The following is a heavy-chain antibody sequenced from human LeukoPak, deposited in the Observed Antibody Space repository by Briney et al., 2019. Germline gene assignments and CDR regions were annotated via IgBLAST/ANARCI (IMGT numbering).Heavy chain of an antibody. J-gene: IGHJ6*03. D-gene: IGHD3-9*01. Sequence: ASVRVSCKASGYTFTSYDIIWVRQATGQGLEWMGWMNPNSGNTGYAQKFQGRVTMTRNTSISTAYMELSSLRSEDTAVYYCARGGLRGYDIMTGYTHYMDVWGKGTTVTVSS. CDR1: GYTFTSYD. V-gene: IGHV1-8*01. CDR3: ARGGLRGYDIMTGYTHYMDV. CDR2: MNPNSGNT.